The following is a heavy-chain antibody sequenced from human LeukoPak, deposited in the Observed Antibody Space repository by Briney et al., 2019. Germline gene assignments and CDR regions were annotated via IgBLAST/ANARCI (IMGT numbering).Heavy chain of an antibody. D-gene: IGHD2-15*01. CDR1: GYTFTGYY. CDR3: ARDYCSGGSCRPFPGGY. CDR2: INPNSGGT. V-gene: IGHV1-2*02. J-gene: IGHJ4*02. Sequence: ASVKVSCKASGYTFTGYYMHWVRQAPGQGLEWMGWINPNSGGTNYAQKFQGRVTMTRDTSISTAYMELRSLRSDDTAVYYCARDYCSGGSCRPFPGGYWGQGTLVTVSS.